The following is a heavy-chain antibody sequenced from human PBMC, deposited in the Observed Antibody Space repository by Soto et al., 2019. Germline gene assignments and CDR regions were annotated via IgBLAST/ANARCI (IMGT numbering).Heavy chain of an antibody. D-gene: IGHD4-17*01. Sequence: PGESLKISCQVSGYTFTIYWIGWVRQMPGKGLEWMGIIYPSDSDTRYSPSFQGQVTISADQSINTAYLQWDSLKASDTAIYYCARPANTVADHFDLWGQGTRSPSPQ. CDR1: GYTFTIYW. V-gene: IGHV5-51*01. CDR2: IYPSDSDT. J-gene: IGHJ4*02. CDR3: ARPANTVADHFDL.